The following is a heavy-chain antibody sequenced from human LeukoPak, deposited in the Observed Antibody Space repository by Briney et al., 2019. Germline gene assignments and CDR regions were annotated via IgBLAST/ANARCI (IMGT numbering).Heavy chain of an antibody. V-gene: IGHV3-7*01. Sequence: GRSLRLSCAASGFTFSSYWMSWVRQAPGKGLEWVANIKQDGSEKYYVDSVKGRFTISRDNAKNSLYLQMNSLRAEDTAVYYCARGSAGWESPFDPWGQGTLVTVSS. CDR1: GFTFSSYW. J-gene: IGHJ5*02. CDR3: ARGSAGWESPFDP. CDR2: IKQDGSEK. D-gene: IGHD1-26*01.